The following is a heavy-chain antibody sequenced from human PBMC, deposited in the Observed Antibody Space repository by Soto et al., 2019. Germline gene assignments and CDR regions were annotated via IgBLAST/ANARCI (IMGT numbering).Heavy chain of an antibody. CDR3: ARNWFSVAGRFHFDY. J-gene: IGHJ4*02. D-gene: IGHD6-19*01. V-gene: IGHV4-59*01. CDR1: GGSMSTYC. CDR2: VDYSGNS. Sequence: PXETLSLACTDSGGSMSTYCWSWIRQPPGKGLEWIGYVDYSGNSDSSPSLKSRVTISIDTSKKQVSLKLNSVTAADTAVYYCARNWFSVAGRFHFDYWGQGIPVTVSS.